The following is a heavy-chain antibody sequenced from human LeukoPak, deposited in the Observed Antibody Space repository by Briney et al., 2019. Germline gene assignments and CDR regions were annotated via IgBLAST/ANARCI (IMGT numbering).Heavy chain of an antibody. Sequence: PSETLSLTCTVSGGSISSYYWSWIRQPAGKGLEWIGYIYYSGSTNYNPSLKSRVTISVDTSKNQFSLNLSSVTAADTAVYYCARDLLSTAGYFDYWGQGTLVTVSS. CDR3: ARDLLSTAGYFDY. V-gene: IGHV4-59*01. CDR2: IYYSGST. D-gene: IGHD6-19*01. CDR1: GGSISSYY. J-gene: IGHJ4*02.